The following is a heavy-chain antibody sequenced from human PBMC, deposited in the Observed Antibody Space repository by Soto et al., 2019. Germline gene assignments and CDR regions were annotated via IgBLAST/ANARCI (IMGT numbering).Heavy chain of an antibody. D-gene: IGHD3-22*01. CDR1: GFTFSSYA. CDR3: AKTSLYYDSSGPWL. Sequence: PGGSLRLFCAASGFTFSSYAMSWVRQAPGKGLEWVSAISGSGGSTYYADSVKGRFTISRDNSKNTLYLQMNSLRAEDTAVYYCAKTSLYYDSSGPWLWGQGTLVTVSS. J-gene: IGHJ4*02. V-gene: IGHV3-23*01. CDR2: ISGSGGST.